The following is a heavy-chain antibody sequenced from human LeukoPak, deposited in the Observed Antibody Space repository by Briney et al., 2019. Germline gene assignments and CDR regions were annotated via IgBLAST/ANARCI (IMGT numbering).Heavy chain of an antibody. V-gene: IGHV3-21*04. Sequence: PGGSLRLSCAASGFTFSSYSMNWVRQAPGKGLEWVSSISSSSSYIYYADSVKGRFTISRDNAKNSLYLQMNSLRAEDTAVYYCAKDRSSITSCSNYWGQGTLVTVSS. CDR2: ISSSSSYI. CDR3: AKDRSSITSCSNY. J-gene: IGHJ4*02. D-gene: IGHD2-2*01. CDR1: GFTFSSYS.